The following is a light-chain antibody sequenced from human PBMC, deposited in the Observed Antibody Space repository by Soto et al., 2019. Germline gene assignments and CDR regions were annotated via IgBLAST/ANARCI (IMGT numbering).Light chain of an antibody. CDR1: QSVSSW. CDR2: QAS. Sequence: DLQMTQSPSTLSASVGDRVTITCRASQSVSSWLAWYQQKPGRAPKLLIYQASSLEGGVPSRFSGSGSGTEFTLTISSLQPDDFATYYCQQYNSYLTFGQGTKVEIK. CDR3: QQYNSYLT. V-gene: IGKV1-5*03. J-gene: IGKJ1*01.